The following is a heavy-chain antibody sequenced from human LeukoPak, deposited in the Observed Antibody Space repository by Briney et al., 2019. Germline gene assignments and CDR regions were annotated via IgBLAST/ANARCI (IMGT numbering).Heavy chain of an antibody. CDR2: IYSAGST. CDR1: GLPVSTNY. Sequence: GGSLRLSCAASGLPVSTNYISWVPQAPGAGLEWVSVIYSAGSTYYADSEKGRFTIYRHNSKNTVYLQMNSLRPDDTAEYYGAREGGSGSYGYDYWGQGTLVTVSS. CDR3: AREGGSGSYGYDY. J-gene: IGHJ4*02. V-gene: IGHV3-53*04. D-gene: IGHD3-10*01.